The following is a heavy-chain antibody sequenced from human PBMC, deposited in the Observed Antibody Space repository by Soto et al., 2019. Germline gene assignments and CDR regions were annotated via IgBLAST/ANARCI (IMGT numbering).Heavy chain of an antibody. V-gene: IGHV1-69*01. Sequence: QVQLLQSGAEVKKPGSSVKVSCKASGGTFSSYAISWVRQAPGQGLEWMGGIIPIFGTANYAQKFQGRVTITADESTSTAYMELSSLRSEDTAVYYCASYEGYCSGGSCYGNWFDPWGQGTLVTVSS. D-gene: IGHD2-15*01. J-gene: IGHJ5*02. CDR2: IIPIFGTA. CDR1: GGTFSSYA. CDR3: ASYEGYCSGGSCYGNWFDP.